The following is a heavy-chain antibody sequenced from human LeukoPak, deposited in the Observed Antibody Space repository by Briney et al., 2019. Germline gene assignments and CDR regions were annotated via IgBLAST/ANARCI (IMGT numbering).Heavy chain of an antibody. J-gene: IGHJ4*02. Sequence: PGRSLRLSCAASGFTFSSYAMHWVRQAPGKGLEWVAVISYDGSNKYYADSVKGRFTISRDNSKNTLYLQMNSLRAEDTAVHYCARIRGIAVAGTIDYWGQGTLVTVSS. CDR2: ISYDGSNK. V-gene: IGHV3-30-3*01. CDR3: ARIRGIAVAGTIDY. D-gene: IGHD6-19*01. CDR1: GFTFSSYA.